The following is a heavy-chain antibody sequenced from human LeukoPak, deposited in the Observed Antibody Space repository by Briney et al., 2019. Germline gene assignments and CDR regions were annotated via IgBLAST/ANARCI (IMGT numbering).Heavy chain of an antibody. V-gene: IGHV3-48*04. CDR3: ARDSSYHYGSGSPLDY. D-gene: IGHD3-10*01. J-gene: IGHJ4*02. CDR1: GFTFSRYS. Sequence: GGSLRLSCAASGFTFSRYSMNWVRQAPGKGLEWVSHISSSSSTIYYADSVKGRFTISRDNAKNSLYLQMNSLRAEDTAVYYCARDSSYHYGSGSPLDYWGQGTLVTVSS. CDR2: ISSSSSTI.